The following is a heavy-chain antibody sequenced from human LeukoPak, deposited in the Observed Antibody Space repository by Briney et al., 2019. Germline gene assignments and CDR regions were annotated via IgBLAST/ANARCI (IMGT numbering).Heavy chain of an antibody. CDR3: ARDPPNDYGDYNYYYYMDV. V-gene: IGHV4-4*07. CDR2: IYTSGST. D-gene: IGHD4-17*01. Sequence: PSETLSLTCTDSGGSSSSYYWRWIRQPAGKELEWIRRIYTSGSTNYNPSLKSRVTMSVDTSKNQFSLKLSSVTAADTAVYYCARDPPNDYGDYNYYYYMDVWGKGTTVTVSS. CDR1: GGSSSSYY. J-gene: IGHJ6*03.